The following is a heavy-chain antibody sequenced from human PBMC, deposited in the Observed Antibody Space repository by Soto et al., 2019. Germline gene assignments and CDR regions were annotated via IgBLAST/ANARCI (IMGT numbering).Heavy chain of an antibody. J-gene: IGHJ6*02. CDR3: ARRLHYGDYDYYYGMDV. D-gene: IGHD4-17*01. CDR2: IYPGDSDT. Sequence: GESLKISCKGSGYSFTSYWIGWVRQMPGKGLEWMGIIYPGDSDTRYSPSLQGQVTISADKSISTAYLQWSSLKASDTAMYYCARRLHYGDYDYYYGMDVWGQGTTVTVSS. CDR1: GYSFTSYW. V-gene: IGHV5-51*01.